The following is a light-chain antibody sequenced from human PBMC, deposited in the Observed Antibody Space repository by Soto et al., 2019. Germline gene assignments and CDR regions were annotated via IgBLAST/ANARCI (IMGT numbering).Light chain of an antibody. J-gene: IGLJ1*01. V-gene: IGLV2-14*02. CDR2: EGT. Sequence: QSALTQPASVSGSPGQSITISCTGKSSDFGTYNLVSWYQQYPGKAPKLIIYEGTKRPPGVSDRFSGSESGNTASLTISGLQAEDEADYYCSSYTSSSAVHVFGTGTKVTVL. CDR3: SSYTSSSAVHV. CDR1: SSDFGTYNL.